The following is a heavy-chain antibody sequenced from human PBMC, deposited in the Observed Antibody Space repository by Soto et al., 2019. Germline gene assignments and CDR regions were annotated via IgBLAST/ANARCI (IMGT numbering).Heavy chain of an antibody. CDR3: AKLGSSSWSPHYYFDY. Sequence: EVQLLESGGGLVQPGGSLRLSCAASGFTFNNYAMGWVRQAQGKELEWVSAITDSGDDTYYIDSVKGRFTISRDKSKSSLYLQMNSLRAEDTAIYYCAKLGSSSWSPHYYFDYWGQGTLVTVSS. D-gene: IGHD2-2*01. J-gene: IGHJ4*02. V-gene: IGHV3-23*01. CDR2: ITDSGDDT. CDR1: GFTFNNYA.